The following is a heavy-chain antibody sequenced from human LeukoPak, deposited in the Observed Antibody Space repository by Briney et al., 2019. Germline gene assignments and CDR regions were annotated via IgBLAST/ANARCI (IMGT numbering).Heavy chain of an antibody. V-gene: IGHV3-23*01. Sequence: GGSLRLSCAASGFTFSSYAMSWVRQAPGKGLEWVSANSCSCCSIFYADSVKGRFTISRDNSKNTLYLQMNSLRGEDTAVYYCAKGRGYSGYDSTDYWGQGTLVTVSS. D-gene: IGHD5-12*01. CDR2: NSCSCCSI. CDR1: GFTFSSYA. J-gene: IGHJ4*02. CDR3: AKGRGYSGYDSTDY.